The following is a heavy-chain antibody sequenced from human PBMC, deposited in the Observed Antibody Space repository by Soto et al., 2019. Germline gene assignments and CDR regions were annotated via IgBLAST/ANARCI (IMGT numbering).Heavy chain of an antibody. CDR2: ISSSSSYI. V-gene: IGHV3-21*01. J-gene: IGHJ4*02. CDR3: ARDPGAVAGKPFDY. CDR1: GFTFSSYS. D-gene: IGHD6-19*01. Sequence: GGSLRLSCAASGFTFSSYSMNWVRQAPGKGLEWVSSISSSSSYIYYADSVKGRFTISRDNAKNSLYLQMNSLRAEDTAVYYCARDPGAVAGKPFDYWGQGTLVTVSS.